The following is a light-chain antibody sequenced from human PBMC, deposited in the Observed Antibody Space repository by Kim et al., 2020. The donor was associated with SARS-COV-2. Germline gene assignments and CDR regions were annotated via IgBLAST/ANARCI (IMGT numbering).Light chain of an antibody. CDR3: QQYYSTPYT. CDR1: QSVLYSSNNKNY. J-gene: IGKJ2*01. CDR2: WSS. V-gene: IGKV4-1*01. Sequence: DIVMTQSPDSLAVSLGERATINCKSSQSVLYSSNNKNYLAWYQQKPGQPPKLLIYWSSTRESGVPIRFSGSGSGTDFTLTISSLQAEDVAVYYCQQYYSTPYTFGQGTKLEI.